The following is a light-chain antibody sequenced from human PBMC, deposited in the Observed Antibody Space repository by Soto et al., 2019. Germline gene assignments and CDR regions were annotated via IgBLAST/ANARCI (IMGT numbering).Light chain of an antibody. J-gene: IGKJ5*01. Sequence: DIQMTQSPSTLSGSVGDRVTITCRASQTISSWLAWYQQKPGKAPKLLIYDASDLETGVPSRFSGSGSGTGFTFTTSSLQPEDFATYYCQQYESLPLTFGQGTRLEIK. CDR3: QQYESLPLT. V-gene: IGKV1-33*01. CDR2: DAS. CDR1: QTISSW.